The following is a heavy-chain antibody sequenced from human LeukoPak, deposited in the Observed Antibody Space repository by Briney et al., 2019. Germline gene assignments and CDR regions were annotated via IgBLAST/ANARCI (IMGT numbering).Heavy chain of an antibody. J-gene: IGHJ4*02. V-gene: IGHV4-39*01. CDR2: VYYSGDT. CDR1: GGSISSSSYY. CDR3: AREPRYCSGGSCYFFDY. D-gene: IGHD2-15*01. Sequence: WETLCLTCTVSGGSISSSSYYWGWIRQPPGKGLEWIGTVYYSGDTYYNPSLNSRVTISLDTSKNQFSLKLRSVTAADTAVYYCAREPRYCSGGSCYFFDYWGQGTLASVSS.